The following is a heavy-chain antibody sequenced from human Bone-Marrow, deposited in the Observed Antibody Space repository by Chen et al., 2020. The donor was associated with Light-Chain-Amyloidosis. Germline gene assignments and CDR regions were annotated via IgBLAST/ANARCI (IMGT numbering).Heavy chain of an antibody. CDR3: CARDDFGXFPPPYHY. CDR1: GASXNXDGSR. Sequence: LSXTXAVSGASXNXDGSRWTWIRQYPGKGLEWIGHISYSGNTFYNPSLRTRVTLSIDTSKNQFSLAXXXXXXXXTAXXXCARDDFGXFPPPYHYWGQGILVTVS. V-gene: IGHV4-31*11. J-gene: IGHJ4*02. CDR2: ISYSGNT. D-gene: IGHD3-16*01.